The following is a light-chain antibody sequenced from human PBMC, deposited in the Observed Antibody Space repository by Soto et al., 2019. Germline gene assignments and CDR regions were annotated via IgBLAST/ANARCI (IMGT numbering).Light chain of an antibody. J-gene: IGLJ1*01. CDR1: NNDIGSYNR. CDR3: SSYTNINTRACV. Sequence: QSVLTQPASVSGSPGQSITISCTGTNNDIGSYNRVSWYQQHPGKAPKLIIYEVTDRPSGVSNRFSGSKSGNTASLTISGLQAEDEAEYYCSSYTNINTRACVFGTGTKV. V-gene: IGLV2-14*01. CDR2: EVT.